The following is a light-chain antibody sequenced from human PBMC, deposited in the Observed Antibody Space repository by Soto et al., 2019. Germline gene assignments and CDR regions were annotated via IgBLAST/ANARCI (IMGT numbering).Light chain of an antibody. Sequence: QSALTQPASVSGSPGQSITISCTGTSSDVGGYGYVSWYQHHPGKAPKLIIYEVNNRPSGVSHRFSGSKSGNTASLTISGLQAEDEADYYCSSYAGSNNYVFGTGTKLTVL. CDR1: SSDVGGYGY. CDR2: EVN. CDR3: SSYAGSNNYV. V-gene: IGLV2-14*01. J-gene: IGLJ1*01.